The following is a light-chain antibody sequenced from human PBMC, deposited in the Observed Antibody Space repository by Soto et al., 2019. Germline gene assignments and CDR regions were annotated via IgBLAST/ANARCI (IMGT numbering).Light chain of an antibody. CDR1: SSDIGEYKY. Sequence: QSVLTQPASVSGSPGQSITISCSGSSSDIGEYKYVPWYQQHPGKAPKLMIYDVTNRPSGVSDRLSGSKSGSTASLTISGLQAEDEADYYCNSYTTANTYVFGSGTKVTVL. V-gene: IGLV2-14*01. CDR3: NSYTTANTYV. CDR2: DVT. J-gene: IGLJ1*01.